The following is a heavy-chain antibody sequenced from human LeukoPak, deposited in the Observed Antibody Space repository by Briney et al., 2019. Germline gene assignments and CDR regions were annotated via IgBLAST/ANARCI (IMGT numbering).Heavy chain of an antibody. CDR2: IIPIFGTA. CDR3: ARLSVPAAINWFDP. Sequence: SVKVSFKASGGTFSSYAISWVRQAPGQGLEWMGGIIPIFGTANYAQKFQGRVTITADESTSTAYMELSSLRSEDTAVYYCARLSVPAAINWFDPWGQGTLVTVSS. J-gene: IGHJ5*02. CDR1: GGTFSSYA. D-gene: IGHD2-2*01. V-gene: IGHV1-69*01.